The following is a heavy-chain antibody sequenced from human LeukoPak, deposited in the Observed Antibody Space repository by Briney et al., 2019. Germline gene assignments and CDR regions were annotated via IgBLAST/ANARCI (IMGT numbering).Heavy chain of an antibody. CDR2: ICSSGSII. CDR3: ASHVDTAMVSDYFDS. CDR1: AFTFSDYY. V-gene: IGHV3-11*01. Sequence: GGSLRLSCAASAFTFSDYYMSWIRQAPGKGLEWVSHICSSGSIIYYADSVKGRFTISRDNAKNSLYLQMNSLRAEDTAVYYCASHVDTAMVSDYFDSWGQGTQFTVSS. J-gene: IGHJ4*02. D-gene: IGHD5-18*01.